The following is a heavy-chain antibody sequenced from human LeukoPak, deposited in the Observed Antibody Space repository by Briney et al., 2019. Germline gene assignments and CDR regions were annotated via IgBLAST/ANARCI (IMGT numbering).Heavy chain of an antibody. CDR2: IYHSGST. D-gene: IGHD3-9*01. J-gene: IGHJ4*02. CDR1: GGSISSSNW. Sequence: PSETLSLTCAVSGGSISSSNWWSWVRQPPGKGLEWIGEIYHSGSTNYNPSLKSRVTISVDKSKNQFSLKLSSVTAADTAVYYCARDSYYDILTGYLTGSYYFDYWGRGTLVTVSS. CDR3: ARDSYYDILTGYLTGSYYFDY. V-gene: IGHV4-4*02.